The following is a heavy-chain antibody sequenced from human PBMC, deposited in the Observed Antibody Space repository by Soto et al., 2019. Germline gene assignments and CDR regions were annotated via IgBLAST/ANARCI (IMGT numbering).Heavy chain of an antibody. CDR1: GFTFSSYA. Sequence: GGSLRLSCAASGFTFSSYAMHWVRQAPGKGLEYVSAISSNGGSTYYANSVKGRFTISRDNSKNTLYLQMGSLRAEDMAVYYCARGNTIFGVAEWKYYFDYWGQGTLVTVSS. V-gene: IGHV3-64*01. D-gene: IGHD3-3*01. J-gene: IGHJ4*02. CDR2: ISSNGGST. CDR3: ARGNTIFGVAEWKYYFDY.